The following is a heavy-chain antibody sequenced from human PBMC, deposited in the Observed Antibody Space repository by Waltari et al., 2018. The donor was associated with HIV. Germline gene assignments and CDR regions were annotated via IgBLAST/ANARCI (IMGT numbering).Heavy chain of an antibody. CDR1: GGSISSSSYY. D-gene: IGHD3-22*01. J-gene: IGHJ4*02. CDR2: IYYSGST. CDR3: ARHPGGGPYDSSGGDYFDY. V-gene: IGHV4-39*01. Sequence: QLQLQESGPGLVKPSETLSLTCSVSGGSISSSSYYWGWIRQPPGKGLEWIGSIYYSGSTYYNPSLKSRVTISVDTSKNQFSLKLRSVNAADTALYYCARHPGGGPYDSSGGDYFDYWGQGTLVTVSS.